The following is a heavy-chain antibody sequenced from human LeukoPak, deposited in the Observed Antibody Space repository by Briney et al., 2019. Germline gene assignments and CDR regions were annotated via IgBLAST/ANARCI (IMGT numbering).Heavy chain of an antibody. V-gene: IGHV3-23*01. D-gene: IGHD6-19*01. CDR1: GFTFSSYA. J-gene: IGHJ6*02. CDR2: ISGSGGST. CDR3: ASEGGWYFGYYYYGMDV. Sequence: GGSLRLSCAASGFTFSSYAMSGVRQAPGKGLEWVSAISGSGGSTYYADSVKGRFTISRDNSKNTLYLQMNSLRAEDTAVYYCASEGGWYFGYYYYGMDVWGQGTTVTVSS.